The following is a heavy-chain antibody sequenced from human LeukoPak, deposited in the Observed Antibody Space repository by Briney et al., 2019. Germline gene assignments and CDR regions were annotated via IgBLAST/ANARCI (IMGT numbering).Heavy chain of an antibody. CDR3: ARDRYSSGWATFDY. CDR1: GFTFSSYG. D-gene: IGHD6-19*01. CDR2: IWYDGSNK. Sequence: GGSLRPSCAASGFTFSSYGMHWVRQAPGKGLKWVAVIWYDGSNKYYADSVKGRFTVSRDNSKNTLYLQMNSLRAEDTAVYYCARDRYSSGWATFDYWGQGTLVTVSS. V-gene: IGHV3-33*01. J-gene: IGHJ4*02.